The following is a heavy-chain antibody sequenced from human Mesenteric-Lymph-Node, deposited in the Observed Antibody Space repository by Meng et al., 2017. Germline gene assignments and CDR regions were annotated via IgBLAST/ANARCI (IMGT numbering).Heavy chain of an antibody. D-gene: IGHD3-10*01. V-gene: IGHV4-34*01. J-gene: IGHJ3*02. CDR3: ARVVWFGELLFPAAFDI. CDR1: GGSFRGYY. Sequence: SETLSLTCAVYGGSFRGYYWSWIRQPPGKGLEWIGEINHSGSTNYNPSLKSRVTISVDTSKNQFSLKLSSVTAADTAVYYCARVVWFGELLFPAAFDIWGQGTMVTVSS. CDR2: INHSGST.